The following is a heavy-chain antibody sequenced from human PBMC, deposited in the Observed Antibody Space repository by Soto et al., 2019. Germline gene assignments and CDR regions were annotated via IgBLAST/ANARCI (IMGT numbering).Heavy chain of an antibody. CDR1: GGSISSGGYY. CDR3: ARSSSSSWRDFQH. V-gene: IGHV4-31*03. CDR2: AYYSGST. D-gene: IGHD6-13*01. Sequence: PSETLSLTCTVSGGSISSGGYYWSWIRQHPGKGLEWIGYAYYSGSTYYNPSLKSRVTISVDTSKNQFSLKLSSVTAADTAVYYCARSSSSSWRDFQHPGQHTLVTVSS. J-gene: IGHJ1*01.